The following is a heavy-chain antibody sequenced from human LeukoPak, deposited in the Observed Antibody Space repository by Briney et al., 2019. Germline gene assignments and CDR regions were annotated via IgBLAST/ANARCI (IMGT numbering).Heavy chain of an antibody. CDR3: ARAGFYGSGSPFDY. Sequence: SETLSLTCAVYGGSFSGYYWSWIRQPPGKGLEWIGEINHSGSTNYNPSLKSRVTISVDTSKNQFSLKLSSVTAADTAVYYCARAGFYGSGSPFDYWGQGTLVTVSS. CDR2: INHSGST. J-gene: IGHJ4*02. CDR1: GGSFSGYY. D-gene: IGHD3-10*01. V-gene: IGHV4-34*01.